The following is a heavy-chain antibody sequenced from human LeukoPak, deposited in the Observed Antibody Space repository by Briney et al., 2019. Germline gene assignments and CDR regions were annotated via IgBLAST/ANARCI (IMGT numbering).Heavy chain of an antibody. CDR2: IYYSGST. Sequence: SETLSLTCTVSGGSISSYYWSWIRQPPGKGLEWIGYIYYSGSTNYNPSLKSRVTISVDTSKNQFSLKLGSVTAADTAVYYCARSQYCSSTSCFFDYWGQGTLVTVSS. V-gene: IGHV4-59*01. CDR3: ARSQYCSSTSCFFDY. J-gene: IGHJ4*02. D-gene: IGHD2-2*01. CDR1: GGSISSYY.